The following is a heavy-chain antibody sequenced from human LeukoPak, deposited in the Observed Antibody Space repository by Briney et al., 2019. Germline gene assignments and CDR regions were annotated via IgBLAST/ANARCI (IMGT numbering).Heavy chain of an antibody. D-gene: IGHD3-3*02. CDR3: ARVSSIDLFDY. CDR1: GFTFSSYG. V-gene: IGHV3-33*01. J-gene: IGHJ4*02. CDR2: IWYDGSNK. Sequence: GGSLRLSCTASGFTFSSYGMHWVRRAPGRGLEWVAVIWYDGSNKYYADSVKGRFTISRDNSKNTLYLQMNSLRAEDTAVYYCARVSSIDLFDYWGQGTLVTVSS.